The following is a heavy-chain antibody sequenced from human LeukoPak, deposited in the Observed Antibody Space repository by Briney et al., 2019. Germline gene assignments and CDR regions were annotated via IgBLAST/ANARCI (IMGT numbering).Heavy chain of an antibody. CDR2: ISGSGGST. CDR3: AKDSPYYYDSSGYSDY. Sequence: GGSVRLSCAASGFTFSSYAMSWVRQAPGKGLEWVSAISGSGGSTYYADSVKGRFTISRDNSKNTLYLQMNSLRAEDTAVYYCAKDSPYYYDSSGYSDYWGQGTLVSVSS. CDR1: GFTFSSYA. J-gene: IGHJ4*02. D-gene: IGHD3-22*01. V-gene: IGHV3-23*01.